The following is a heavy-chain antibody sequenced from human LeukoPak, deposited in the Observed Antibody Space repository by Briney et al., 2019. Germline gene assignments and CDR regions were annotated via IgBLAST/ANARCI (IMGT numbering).Heavy chain of an antibody. D-gene: IGHD6-19*01. CDR3: ARDHHLAVAANNWFDP. CDR2: IRHDNSDR. CDR1: GFSFSDYV. V-gene: IGHV3-30*02. J-gene: IGHJ5*02. Sequence: GGSLRLSCAASGFSFSDYVMHWVRQAPGKGLEWVTFIRHDNSDRFYADSVKGRFTISSDISKNALYLQMNSLRSDDTAVYYCARDHHLAVAANNWFDPWGQGTLVTVSS.